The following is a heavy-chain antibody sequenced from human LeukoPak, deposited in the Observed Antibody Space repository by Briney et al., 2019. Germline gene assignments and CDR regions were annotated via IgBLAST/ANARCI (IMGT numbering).Heavy chain of an antibody. CDR3: AKAPYSSSWYYFDY. V-gene: IGHV3-30*18. Sequence: GGSLRLSCAASGFTFSDYYMNWIRQAPGKGLEWVAVISYDGSNKYYADSVKGRFTISRDNSKNTLYLQMNSLRAEDTAVYYCAKAPYSSSWYYFDYWGQGTLVTVSS. D-gene: IGHD6-13*01. J-gene: IGHJ4*02. CDR1: GFTFSDYY. CDR2: ISYDGSNK.